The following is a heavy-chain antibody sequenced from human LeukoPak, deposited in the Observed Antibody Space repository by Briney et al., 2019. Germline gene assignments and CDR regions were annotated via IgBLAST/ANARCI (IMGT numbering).Heavy chain of an antibody. CDR2: IKSKTDGGTT. J-gene: IGHJ4*02. V-gene: IGHV3-15*01. CDR3: TILGYTYGRFDY. Sequence: GGSLRLSCAASGFTFSDAWMSWVRQAPGKGLEWVGRIKSKTDGGTTDYAAPVKGRITISRDDSKNTLYIQMNSLKTEDTAVYYCTILGYTYGRFDYWGQGTLVTVSS. CDR1: GFTFSDAW. D-gene: IGHD5-18*01.